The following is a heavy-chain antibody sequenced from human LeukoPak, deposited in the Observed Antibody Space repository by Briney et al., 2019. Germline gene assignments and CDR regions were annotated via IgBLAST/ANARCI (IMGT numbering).Heavy chain of an antibody. V-gene: IGHV1-58*01. D-gene: IGHD3-16*02. J-gene: IGHJ6*02. CDR2: IVVGSGNT. Sequence: SVNVSCTASGFTFTSSAVQWVRQDRGQRLEWIGWIVVGSGNTNYAQKFQERVTITRDMSTSTAYMELSSLRSEDTAVYYCAAVSLGNYYYYYGMDVWGQGTTVTVSS. CDR1: GFTFTSSA. CDR3: AAVSLGNYYYYYGMDV.